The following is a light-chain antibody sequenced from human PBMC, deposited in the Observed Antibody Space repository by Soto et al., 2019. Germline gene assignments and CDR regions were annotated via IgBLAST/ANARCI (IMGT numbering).Light chain of an antibody. CDR3: AAWDDSLSGGV. V-gene: IGLV1-47*02. CDR1: SFNIGFNY. CDR2: SND. J-gene: IGLJ1*01. Sequence: QSVLTQPPSASGTPGQTVTISCSGSSFNIGFNYVYWYQQLPGMAPKLLIHSNDERPSGVPDRFSGSKSGTSASLAISGLRSEDEADYYRAAWDDSLSGGVFGTGTKVTVL.